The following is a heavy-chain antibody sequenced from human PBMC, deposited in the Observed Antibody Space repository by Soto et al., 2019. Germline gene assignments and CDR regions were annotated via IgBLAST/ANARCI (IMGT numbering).Heavy chain of an antibody. V-gene: IGHV3-30-3*01. CDR2: ISYDGSNK. CDR3: ARQDLEGGSYPDY. J-gene: IGHJ4*02. D-gene: IGHD1-26*01. CDR1: GFTFSSYA. Sequence: QVQLVESGGGVVQPGRSLRLSCAASGFTFSSYAMHWVRQAPGKGLEWVAVISYDGSNKYYADSVKGRFTISRDNSKKTLYLQINSLRAEDTAVYYCARQDLEGGSYPDYRGQGTLVTFSS.